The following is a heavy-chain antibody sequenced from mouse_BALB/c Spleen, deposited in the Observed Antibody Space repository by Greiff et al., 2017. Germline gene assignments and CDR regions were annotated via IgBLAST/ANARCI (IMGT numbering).Heavy chain of an antibody. CDR3: ARGRGITTVEDWDFDV. Sequence: EVTLVESGGGLVKPGGSLKLSCAASGFTFSSYAMSWVRQTPEKRPEWVASISSGGSTYYTDSVKGRFTITRDNARNILYLQMSSLRSEDTAMYYCARGRGITTVEDWDFDVWGAGTTVTVSS. CDR1: GFTFSSYA. J-gene: IGHJ1*01. CDR2: ISSGGST. V-gene: IGHV5-6-5*01. D-gene: IGHD1-1*01.